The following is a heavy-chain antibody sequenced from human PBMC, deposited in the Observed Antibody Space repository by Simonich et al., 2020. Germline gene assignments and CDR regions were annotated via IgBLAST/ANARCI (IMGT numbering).Heavy chain of an antibody. Sequence: QLQLQESGPGLVKPSETLSRTCTVSVGSISSSSYYWGWLRQPPGKGLEWIGSIYYSGSTYYNPSRKSRVTISVDTSKNQFSLKLSSVTAADTAVYYCARHAGFAFDIWGQGTMVTVSS. J-gene: IGHJ3*02. D-gene: IGHD6-13*01. CDR1: VGSISSSSYY. V-gene: IGHV4-39*01. CDR2: IYYSGST. CDR3: ARHAGFAFDI.